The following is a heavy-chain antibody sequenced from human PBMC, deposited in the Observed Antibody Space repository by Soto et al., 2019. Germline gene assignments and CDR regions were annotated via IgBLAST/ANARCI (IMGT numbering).Heavy chain of an antibody. CDR3: ARDLAAAGPFDY. Sequence: QVQLVQSGAEVKKPGASVKVSCKTSGYTFTSYAISWVRQAPGQGLEWMGGISAYNGNTHYAQKLQGRVTMTTDTSTSTAYMERRSLRSDDTDVYYCARDLAAAGPFDYWGQGTLVTVSS. J-gene: IGHJ4*02. V-gene: IGHV1-18*01. CDR1: GYTFTSYA. D-gene: IGHD6-13*01. CDR2: ISAYNGNT.